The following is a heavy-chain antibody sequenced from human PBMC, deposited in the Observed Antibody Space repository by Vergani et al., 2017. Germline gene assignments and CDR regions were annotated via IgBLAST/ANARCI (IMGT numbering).Heavy chain of an antibody. CDR3: AKDLFGCSSTSCYFRRALDY. Sequence: QVQLQESGPGLVKPSQTLSLTCTVSGGSISSGDYYWSWIRQPPGKGLEWIGYIYYSGSTYYNPSLKSRVTISVDTSKNQFSLKLSSVTAADTAVYYCAKDLFGCSSTSCYFRRALDYWGQGTLVTVSS. V-gene: IGHV4-30-4*08. J-gene: IGHJ4*02. CDR2: IYYSGST. CDR1: GGSISSGDYY. D-gene: IGHD2-2*01.